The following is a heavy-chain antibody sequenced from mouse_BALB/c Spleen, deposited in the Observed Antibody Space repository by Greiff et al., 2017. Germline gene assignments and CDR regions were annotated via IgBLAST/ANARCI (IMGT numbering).Heavy chain of an antibody. V-gene: IGHV2-9*02. CDR1: GFSLTRYG. D-gene: IGHD2-4*01. J-gene: IGHJ4*01. CDR3: ARDGDYYDYDPIYAMDY. CDR2: IWAGGST. Sequence: QVQLKESGPGLVAPSQSLSITCTVSGFSLTRYGVHWVRQPPGKGLEWLGVIWAGGSTNYNSALMSRLSISKDNSKSQVFLKMNSLQTDDTAMYYCARDGDYYDYDPIYAMDYWGQGTSVTVSS.